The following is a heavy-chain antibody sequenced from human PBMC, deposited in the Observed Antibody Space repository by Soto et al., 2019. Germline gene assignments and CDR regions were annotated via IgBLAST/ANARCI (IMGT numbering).Heavy chain of an antibody. V-gene: IGHV4-4*02. CDR3: AREPRVQLERRDSSNWFDP. J-gene: IGHJ5*02. CDR1: GGSISSSNW. CDR2: IYHSGST. Sequence: PSETLSLTCAVSGGSISSSNWWSWVRQPPGKGLEWIGEIYHSGSTNYNPSLKSRVTISVDKSKNQSSLKLSSVTAADTAVYYCAREPRVQLERRDSSNWFDPWGQGTLVTVSS. D-gene: IGHD1-1*01.